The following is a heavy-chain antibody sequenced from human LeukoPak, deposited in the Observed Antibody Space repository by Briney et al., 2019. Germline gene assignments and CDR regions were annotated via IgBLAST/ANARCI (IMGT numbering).Heavy chain of an antibody. CDR2: IKSKTDGGTT. D-gene: IGHD2-15*01. V-gene: IGHV3-15*01. CDR3: TIGYCSGGSCYGYYFDY. J-gene: IGHJ4*02. CDR1: GFTFSNAW. Sequence: GGSLRLSCAASGFTFSNAWMSWVRQAPGKGLEWVGRIKSKTDGGTTDYAAPVKGRFTISRDDSKNTLYLQMNSLKTEDTAVYYCTIGYCSGGSCYGYYFDYWAREPWSPSPQ.